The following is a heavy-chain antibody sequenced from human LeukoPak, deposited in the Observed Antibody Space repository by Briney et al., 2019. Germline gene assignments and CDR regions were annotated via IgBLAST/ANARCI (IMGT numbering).Heavy chain of an antibody. CDR2: ISSSSSTI. J-gene: IGHJ4*02. CDR3: ARGNPPDYYDSSGQLFDY. CDR1: GFTFSSYS. D-gene: IGHD3-22*01. Sequence: GGSLRLSCAASGFTFSSYSMNWVRQAPGKGLEWVSYISSSSSTIYYAASVKGRFTISRDNAKNSLYLQMNSLRAENTAVYYCARGNPPDYYDSSGQLFDYWGQGTLVTVSS. V-gene: IGHV3-48*01.